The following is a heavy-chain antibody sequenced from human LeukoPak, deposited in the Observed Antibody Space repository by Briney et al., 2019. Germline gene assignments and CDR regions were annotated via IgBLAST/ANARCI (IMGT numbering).Heavy chain of an antibody. Sequence: PSETLCLTCTVSGGSISSDHWNWIRQPPGKGLEWIGCIFYSGRTYYNPSLKSRVTISVDLSKGQFALRLTSVAAAGTAVYYCARKNDFEIWGQGTLVTVSS. V-gene: IGHV4-59*01. CDR2: IFYSGRT. CDR1: GGSISSDH. CDR3: ARKNDFEI. J-gene: IGHJ3*02. D-gene: IGHD2/OR15-2a*01.